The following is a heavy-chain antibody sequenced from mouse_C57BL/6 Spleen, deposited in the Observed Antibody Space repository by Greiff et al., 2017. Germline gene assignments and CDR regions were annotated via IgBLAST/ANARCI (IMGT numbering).Heavy chain of an antibody. CDR2: IDPSDSYT. CDR1: GYTFTSYW. J-gene: IGHJ1*03. V-gene: IGHV1-50*01. CDR3: AGDYDGGWYFDV. D-gene: IGHD2-4*01. Sequence: QVQLQQSGAELVKPGASVKLSCKASGYTFTSYWMQWVKQRPGQGLEWIGEIDPSDSYTNYNQKFKGKATLTVDTSSSTAYMQLSSLTSEDSAVYYCAGDYDGGWYFDVWGTGTTVTVSS.